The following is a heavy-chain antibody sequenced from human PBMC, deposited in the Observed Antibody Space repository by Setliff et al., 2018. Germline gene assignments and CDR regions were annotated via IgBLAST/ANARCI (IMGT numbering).Heavy chain of an antibody. J-gene: IGHJ4*02. CDR1: GFTFSSFW. V-gene: IGHV3-7*01. Sequence: PGGSLRLSCAASGFTFSSFWMAWVRQSPGRGLEWVANIKQDGSEKYYVDSVKGRFTNSRDNAKNSLYLQMNSLRAEDTAVYYCARSLSSYGSRLFDYWGQGTLVTAPQ. CDR2: IKQDGSEK. D-gene: IGHD5-18*01. CDR3: ARSLSSYGSRLFDY.